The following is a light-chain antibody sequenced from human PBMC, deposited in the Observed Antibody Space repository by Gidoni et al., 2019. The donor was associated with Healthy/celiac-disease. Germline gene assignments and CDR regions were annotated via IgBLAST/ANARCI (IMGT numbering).Light chain of an antibody. CDR2: AAS. V-gene: IGKV1-39*01. CDR3: QQSYSTPPWT. Sequence: DIHMTQSQSSLSAPVGDTATIPCRASQSMSSYLNWYQQKQGKAPKLLIYAASSLQSGVPSRFSGSGSGTDFTLPISSLQPEDFATYYCQQSYSTPPWTFGQGTKVEIK. CDR1: QSMSSY. J-gene: IGKJ1*01.